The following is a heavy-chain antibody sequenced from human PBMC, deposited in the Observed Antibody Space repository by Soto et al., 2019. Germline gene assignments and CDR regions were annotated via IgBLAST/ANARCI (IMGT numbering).Heavy chain of an antibody. CDR3: AKDPDYDFGRGYFDY. D-gene: IGHD3-3*01. Sequence: TGGSLRLSCAASGFTFSSYAMSWVRQAPGKGLEWVSAISGSGGSTYYADSVKGRFTISRDNSKNTLYLQMNSLRTEETAVYYCAKDPDYDFGRGYFDYWGQGPLVTVSS. V-gene: IGHV3-23*01. CDR1: GFTFSSYA. J-gene: IGHJ4*02. CDR2: ISGSGGST.